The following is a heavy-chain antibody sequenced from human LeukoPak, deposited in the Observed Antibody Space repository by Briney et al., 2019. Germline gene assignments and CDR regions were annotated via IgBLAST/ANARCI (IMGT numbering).Heavy chain of an antibody. Sequence: SETLSLTCTVSGGSISSSSYYWGWIRQPPEKGLEWIGSIYYSGSTYYNPSLKSRVTISVDTSKNQFSLKLSSVTAADTAVYYCARENTAMVGTCFDYWGQGTLVTVSS. CDR3: ARENTAMVGTCFDY. V-gene: IGHV4-39*07. CDR1: GGSISSSSYY. J-gene: IGHJ4*02. D-gene: IGHD5-18*01. CDR2: IYYSGST.